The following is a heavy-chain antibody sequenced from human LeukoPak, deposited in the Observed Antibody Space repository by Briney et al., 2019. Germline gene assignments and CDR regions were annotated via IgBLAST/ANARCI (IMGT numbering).Heavy chain of an antibody. CDR2: FYYTGTA. Sequence: SETLFLTFYVPGCSISRFYWNSIRQTPGKGLGRIVHFYYTGTASYNPSLKSRVTISGDTSKNQLSLTLTSVTAADTAVYYCARGRNMISYFDHWGQGALVTVSS. D-gene: IGHD3-16*01. V-gene: IGHV4-59*01. J-gene: IGHJ4*02. CDR1: GCSISRFY. CDR3: ARGRNMISYFDH.